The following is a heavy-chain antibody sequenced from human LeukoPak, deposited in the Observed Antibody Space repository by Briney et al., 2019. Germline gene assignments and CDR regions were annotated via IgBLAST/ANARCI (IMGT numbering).Heavy chain of an antibody. CDR1: GFSFSSYW. V-gene: IGHV3-74*01. Sequence: PGGSLRLSCAASGFSFSSYWMNWVRQAPGKGLVWVAHINTDGRTTTYADSVKGRFTVARDNAKNTLYLEMNRLRVEDTAVYYCARSAPVVTPFFDCWGQGTLVTVSS. J-gene: IGHJ4*02. CDR3: ARSAPVVTPFFDC. CDR2: INTDGRTT. D-gene: IGHD4-23*01.